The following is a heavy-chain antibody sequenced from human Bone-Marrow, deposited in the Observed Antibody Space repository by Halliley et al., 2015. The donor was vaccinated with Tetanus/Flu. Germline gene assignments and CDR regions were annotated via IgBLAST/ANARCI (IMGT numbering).Heavy chain of an antibody. V-gene: IGHV5-51*01. CDR1: GYSFSDYW. CDR3: ARRQGIAVSDDNYYYGLDV. CDR2: IFPGDSET. J-gene: IGHJ6*02. Sequence: VQLVQSGAEVKKPGESLKISCKGSGYSFSDYWIGWVRQMPGKGLESMGIIFPGDSETRYGKSFQGQVTISAAPSISTAYLQWSSLKASDSAIYFCARRQGIAVSDDNYYYGLDVWGQGTTVTV. D-gene: IGHD6-19*01.